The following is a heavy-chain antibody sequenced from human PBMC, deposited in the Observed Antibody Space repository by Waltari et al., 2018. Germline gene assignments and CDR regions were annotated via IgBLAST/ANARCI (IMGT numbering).Heavy chain of an antibody. CDR1: GLIFDDYA. V-gene: IGHV3-9*01. CDR2: ISWNSAYI. J-gene: IGHJ4*02. D-gene: IGHD1-26*01. CDR3: ARDVNNGRYGDHYFDH. Sequence: EVQLVESGGGLVQPGRSLRLSCAASGLIFDDYAIHWVRQAPGKGLEWVAGISWNSAYIAHADSVKGRFTLSRDNAKSSLYLEMNSLSAEDTAFYYCARDVNNGRYGDHYFDHWGQGILVTVSS.